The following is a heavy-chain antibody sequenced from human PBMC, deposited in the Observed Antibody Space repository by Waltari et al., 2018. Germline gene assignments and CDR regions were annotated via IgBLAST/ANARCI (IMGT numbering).Heavy chain of an antibody. V-gene: IGHV3-23*01. CDR2: ISADASNT. CDR1: GITFSNYA. J-gene: IGHJ5*02. D-gene: IGHD2-2*01. Sequence: EVQLLDSGGGLVQPGGSLRLSCAASGITFSNYAMSWVRQAPGKGLAWVSAISADASNTYYAESVRGRFTISRDSSKNTVFLQMNSLRVEDTAVYYCAPGEECITSCYPYSLGSDPWGQGTLVTVSS. CDR3: APGEECITSCYPYSLGSDP.